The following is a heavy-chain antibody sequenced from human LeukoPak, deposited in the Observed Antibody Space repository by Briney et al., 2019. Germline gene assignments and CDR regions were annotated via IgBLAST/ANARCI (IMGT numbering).Heavy chain of an antibody. V-gene: IGHV1-2*06. Sequence: ASVKVSCKASGYTFTGYYMHWVRQAPGQGLEWMGRINPNSGGTNYAQKFQGRVTMTRDTSISTAYMELSRLGSDDTAVYYCARERHYDSSGYSVIGYWGQGTLVTVSS. CDR3: ARERHYDSSGYSVIGY. J-gene: IGHJ4*02. CDR2: INPNSGGT. CDR1: GYTFTGYY. D-gene: IGHD3-22*01.